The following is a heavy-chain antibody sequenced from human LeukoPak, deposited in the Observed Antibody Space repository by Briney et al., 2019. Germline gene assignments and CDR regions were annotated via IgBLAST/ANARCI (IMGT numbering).Heavy chain of an antibody. CDR1: GYTFTTYG. D-gene: IGHD5-24*01. J-gene: IGHJ4*02. CDR2: INPYKGNT. V-gene: IGHV1-18*01. CDR3: ARLMDGYTTYFDH. Sequence: GASVKVSCKASGYTFTTYGLTWVRQAPGQGLEWMGWINPYKGNTKYAQNLQGRVTMTTDTSTSTAYMELRSLGSDDTAVYYCARLMDGYTTYFDHWGQGTLVTVSS.